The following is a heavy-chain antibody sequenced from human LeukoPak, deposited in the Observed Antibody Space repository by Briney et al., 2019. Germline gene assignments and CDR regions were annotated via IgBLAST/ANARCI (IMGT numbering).Heavy chain of an antibody. D-gene: IGHD6-19*01. V-gene: IGHV3-7*01. CDR2: IKQDGSEK. CDR3: ARDLSSGWYVLDY. J-gene: IGHJ4*02. CDR1: GFTFSSYW. Sequence: GGSLRLSCAASGFTFSSYWMSWVRQAPGKGLEWVANIKQDGSEKYYVDSVKGRFTISRDNAKNSLYLQMNSLRAEDTAVYYCARDLSSGWYVLDYWGQGTLVTVSS.